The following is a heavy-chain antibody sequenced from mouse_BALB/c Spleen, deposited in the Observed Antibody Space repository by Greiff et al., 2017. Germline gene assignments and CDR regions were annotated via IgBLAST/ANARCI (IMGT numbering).Heavy chain of an antibody. CDR3: ARGGNLYYFDY. CDR2: ISSGSSTI. Sequence: DVKLVESGGGLVQPGGSRKLSCAASGFTFSSFGTHWVRQAPEKGLEWVAYISSGSSTIYYADTVKGRFTISRDNPKNTLFLQMTSLRSEDTAMYYCARGGNLYYFDYWGQGTTLTVSS. J-gene: IGHJ2*01. D-gene: IGHD2-1*01. V-gene: IGHV5-17*02. CDR1: GFTFSSFG.